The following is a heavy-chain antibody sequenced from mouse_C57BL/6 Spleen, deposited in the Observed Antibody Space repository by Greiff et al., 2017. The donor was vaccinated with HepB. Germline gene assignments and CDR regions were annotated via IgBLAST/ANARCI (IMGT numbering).Heavy chain of an antibody. V-gene: IGHV1-42*01. CDR3: ARLGSPYWYFDV. CDR1: GYSFTGYY. J-gene: IGHJ1*03. CDR2: INPSTGGT. D-gene: IGHD3-3*01. Sequence: VQLQQSGPELVKPGASVKISCKASGYSFTGYYMNWVKQSPEKSLEWIGEINPSTGGTTYNQKFKAKATLTVDKSSSTAYMQLKSLTSEDSAVYYCARLGSPYWYFDVWGTGTTVTVSS.